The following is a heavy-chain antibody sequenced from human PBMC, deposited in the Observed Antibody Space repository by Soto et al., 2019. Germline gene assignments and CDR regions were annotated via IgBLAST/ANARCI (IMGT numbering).Heavy chain of an antibody. CDR3: ARDTGFGELYYYYGMDV. J-gene: IGHJ6*02. CDR1: GFTFSSYS. Sequence: PGGSLRLSCAASGFTFSSYSMNWVRQVPGKGLEWVSSISSSSSYIYYADSVKGRFTISRDNAKNSLYLQMNSLRAEDTAVYYCARDTGFGELYYYYGMDVWGQGTTVTVSS. V-gene: IGHV3-21*01. D-gene: IGHD3-10*01. CDR2: ISSSSSYI.